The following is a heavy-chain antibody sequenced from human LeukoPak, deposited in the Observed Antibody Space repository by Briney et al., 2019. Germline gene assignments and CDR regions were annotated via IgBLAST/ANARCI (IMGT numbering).Heavy chain of an antibody. V-gene: IGHV1-69*04. CDR1: GGIFSSYA. J-gene: IGHJ3*02. Sequence: GASVKVSCKASGGIFSSYAISWVRQAPGQGLEWMERIIPIHGTANYAQKFQGRVTITADKSTSTAYMELGSLRSEDTAVYYCARAPDGGAFDIWGQGTMVTVSS. CDR3: ARAPDGGAFDI. D-gene: IGHD3-16*01. CDR2: IIPIHGTA.